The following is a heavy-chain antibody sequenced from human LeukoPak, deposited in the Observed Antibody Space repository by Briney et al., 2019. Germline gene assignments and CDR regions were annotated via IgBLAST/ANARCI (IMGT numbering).Heavy chain of an antibody. Sequence: SETLSLTCAVYGGSFSGYYWSWIRQPPGKVLEWIGEINHSGSTYYNPSLKSRVTISVDTSKNQFSLKLSSVTAADTAVYYCARTLDSSGYYYFDYWGQGTLVTVSS. D-gene: IGHD3-22*01. V-gene: IGHV4-34*01. CDR1: GGSFSGYY. CDR2: INHSGST. CDR3: ARTLDSSGYYYFDY. J-gene: IGHJ4*02.